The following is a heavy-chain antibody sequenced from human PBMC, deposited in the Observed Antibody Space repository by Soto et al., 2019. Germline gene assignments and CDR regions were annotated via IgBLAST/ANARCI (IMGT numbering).Heavy chain of an antibody. D-gene: IGHD6-13*01. Sequence: QVQLVQSGAEVKKPGSSVKVSCKASGGTFSSYAISWVRQAPGQGLEWMGGIIPIFGTANYAQKFQGRVTITADESTSTAYMELSSLGSEDTAVYYCARSIAAAGTSSYYYYGMDVWGQGTTVTVSS. J-gene: IGHJ6*02. CDR1: GGTFSSYA. CDR2: IIPIFGTA. V-gene: IGHV1-69*01. CDR3: ARSIAAAGTSSYYYYGMDV.